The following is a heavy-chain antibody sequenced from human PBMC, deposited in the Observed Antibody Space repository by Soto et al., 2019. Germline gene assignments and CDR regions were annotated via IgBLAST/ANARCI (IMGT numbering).Heavy chain of an antibody. CDR2: IYYTGST. D-gene: IGHD5-18*01. Sequence: QVQLQESGPGLVKPSETLSLTCTVSGGSISSYYWSWIRQPPGKGLEWIGYIYYTGSTNYNPSLKSRVTISVDTSKNQCSLKLSSVTAADTAVYYCARGSRYSYGYDVHYYYYMDVWGKGTKVNDS. J-gene: IGHJ6*03. V-gene: IGHV4-59*01. CDR1: GGSISSYY. CDR3: ARGSRYSYGYDVHYYYYMDV.